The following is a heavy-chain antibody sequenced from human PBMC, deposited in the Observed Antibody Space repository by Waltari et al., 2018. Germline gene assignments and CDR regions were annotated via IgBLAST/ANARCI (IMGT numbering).Heavy chain of an antibody. CDR3: ARAIAAAEYYFDY. Sequence: QVQLVQSGAEVKKPGASGKVSSKASGYTFTSYSMHWVRQAPGHRPAWMGWINAGNGNTKYSQNFQGRVTITRDTSASTAYMELSSLRSEDTAVYYCARAIAAAEYYFDYWGQGTLVTVSS. CDR2: INAGNGNT. CDR1: GYTFTSYS. J-gene: IGHJ4*02. D-gene: IGHD6-13*01. V-gene: IGHV1-3*01.